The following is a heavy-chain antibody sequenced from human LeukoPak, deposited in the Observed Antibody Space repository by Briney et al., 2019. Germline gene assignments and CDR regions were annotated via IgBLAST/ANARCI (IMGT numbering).Heavy chain of an antibody. V-gene: IGHV4-39*01. Sequence: PSETLSLTCTVSGGSISSYYWGWIRQPPGKGLEWIGSIYYSGSTYYNPSLKSRVTISVDTSKNQFSLKLSSVTAADTAVYYCARGVVVVPAALYFDYWGQGTLVTVSS. D-gene: IGHD2-2*01. CDR2: IYYSGST. CDR1: GGSISSYY. J-gene: IGHJ4*02. CDR3: ARGVVVVPAALYFDY.